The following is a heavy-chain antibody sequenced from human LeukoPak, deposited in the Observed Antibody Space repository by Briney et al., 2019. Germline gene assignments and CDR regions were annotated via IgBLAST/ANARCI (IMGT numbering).Heavy chain of an antibody. CDR2: INWNGGST. Sequence: GGSLRLSCAASGFTFDDYGMSWVRHAPGKGLEWVSGINWNGGSTGYADSVKGRFTISRDNAKNSLYLQMNSLRAEDTALYYCARGGVVGATNYFDYWGQGTLVTVSS. CDR1: GFTFDDYG. J-gene: IGHJ4*02. CDR3: ARGGVVGATNYFDY. V-gene: IGHV3-20*04. D-gene: IGHD1-26*01.